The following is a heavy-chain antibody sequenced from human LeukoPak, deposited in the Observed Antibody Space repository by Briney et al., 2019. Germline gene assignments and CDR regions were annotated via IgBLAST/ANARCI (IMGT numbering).Heavy chain of an antibody. V-gene: IGHV3-66*01. CDR2: IYSGGST. J-gene: IGHJ4*02. CDR1: GFIFSNKY. Sequence: GGSLRLSCAASGFIFSNKYMRWVRQAPGKGLEWVSVIYSGGSTYYADSVKDRFTISRDNSKNTVYLQMNSLRVEDTALYYCVRGDYGDYLGYWGQGTLVTVSS. CDR3: VRGDYGDYLGY. D-gene: IGHD4-17*01.